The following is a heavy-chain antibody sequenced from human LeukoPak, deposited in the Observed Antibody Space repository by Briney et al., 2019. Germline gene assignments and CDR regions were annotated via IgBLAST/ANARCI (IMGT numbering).Heavy chain of an antibody. CDR2: IYSGGST. Sequence: GGSLRLSCAASGFTVSSNYMSWVRQAPGKGLEWVSVIYSGGSTYYADSVKGRFTISGDNSKNTLFLQMDSLRVEDTAVHYCAKVTGGDMITYGGVDYWGQGTLVTVSS. CDR3: AKVTGGDMITYGGVDY. J-gene: IGHJ4*02. V-gene: IGHV3-53*01. D-gene: IGHD3-16*01. CDR1: GFTVSSNY.